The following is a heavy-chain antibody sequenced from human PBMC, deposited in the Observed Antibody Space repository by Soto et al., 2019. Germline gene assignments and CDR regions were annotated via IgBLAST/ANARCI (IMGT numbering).Heavy chain of an antibody. V-gene: IGHV4-39*01. CDR2: INLDGST. Sequence: TSETLSLTCSVSGGSITFNEYWGWIRQPPGKGLEWIGSINLDGSTYYSPSLRSRVTISVDTSKNQFSLKLSSVTAADTAVYYCARTYWIAAAVWSAFDIWGQGTMVTVSS. CDR3: ARTYWIAAAVWSAFDI. D-gene: IGHD6-13*01. J-gene: IGHJ3*02. CDR1: GGSITFNEY.